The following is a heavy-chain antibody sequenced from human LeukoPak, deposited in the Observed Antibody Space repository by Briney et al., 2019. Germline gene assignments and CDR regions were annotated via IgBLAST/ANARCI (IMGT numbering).Heavy chain of an antibody. CDR1: GFTFSSYA. V-gene: IGHV3-30*04. D-gene: IGHD2-2*01. CDR2: IPYDGSNK. CDR3: ASPKYCSSTSCPGGLYY. Sequence: GGSLRLSCAASGFTFSSYAMHWVRQAPGKGLEWVAVIPYDGSNKYYADSVKGRFTISRDNSKNTLYLQMNSLRAEDTAVYYCASPKYCSSTSCPGGLYYWGQGTLVTVSS. J-gene: IGHJ4*02.